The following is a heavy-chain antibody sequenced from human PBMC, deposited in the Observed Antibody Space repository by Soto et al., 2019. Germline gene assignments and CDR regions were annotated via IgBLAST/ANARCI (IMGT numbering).Heavy chain of an antibody. CDR3: ARERLGYGARREWVAQHQYGMDV. V-gene: IGHV1-46*01. CDR2: INPSGGST. D-gene: IGHD2-8*01. J-gene: IGHJ6*01. Sequence: AAVHVTCTSCGYTFTRYYMHWVRQAPGQGLEWMGIINPSGGSTSYAQKFQGRVTMTRDTSTSTVYMELSSLRSEDTAVYYGARERLGYGARREWVAQHQYGMDVW. CDR1: GYTFTRYY.